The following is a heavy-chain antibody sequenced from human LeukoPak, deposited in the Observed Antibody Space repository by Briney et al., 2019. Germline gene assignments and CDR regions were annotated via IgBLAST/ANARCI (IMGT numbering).Heavy chain of an antibody. CDR1: GFTFSSYA. CDR2: ISYDGSNK. J-gene: IGHJ4*02. V-gene: IGHV3-30-3*01. D-gene: IGHD3-10*01. Sequence: GGSLRLSCAASGFTFSSYAMHWVRQAPGKGLEWVAVISYDGSNKYYADSVKGRFTISRDNSKNTLYLQMNSLRAEDTAVYYCARDRTMVRGVISNWGQGTLVTVSS. CDR3: ARDRTMVRGVISN.